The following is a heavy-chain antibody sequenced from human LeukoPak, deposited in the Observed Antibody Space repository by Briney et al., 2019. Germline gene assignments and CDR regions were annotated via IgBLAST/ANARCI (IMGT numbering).Heavy chain of an antibody. Sequence: SETLSLTCTVSGGSISSSSYYWGWIRQSPGKGLEWIGEINPSGSAKYNPSLKTRVTMSVDTSENQVSLKLTSVTAADTAIYYCARGRGTVGVAGTGYFHHWGQGTLVTVSS. CDR1: GGSISSSSYY. J-gene: IGHJ1*01. CDR2: INPSGSA. V-gene: IGHV4-39*07. D-gene: IGHD6-19*01. CDR3: ARGRGTVGVAGTGYFHH.